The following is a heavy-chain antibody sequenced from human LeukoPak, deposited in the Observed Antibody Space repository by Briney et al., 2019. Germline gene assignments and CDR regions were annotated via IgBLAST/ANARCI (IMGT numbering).Heavy chain of an antibody. J-gene: IGHJ3*02. V-gene: IGHV4-59*12. CDR3: ARGLDYYDSSGYSNDAFDI. Sequence: SETLSLTCTVSGGSISTYYWNWIRQPPGKGLEWIGYIYHSGSTNYNPSLQSRVTISVDTSKNQFSLKLSSVTAADTAVYYCARGLDYYDSSGYSNDAFDIWGQGTMVTVSS. D-gene: IGHD3-22*01. CDR1: GGSISTYY. CDR2: IYHSGST.